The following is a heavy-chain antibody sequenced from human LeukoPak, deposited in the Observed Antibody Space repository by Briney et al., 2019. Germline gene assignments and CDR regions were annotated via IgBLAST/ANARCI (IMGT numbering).Heavy chain of an antibody. J-gene: IGHJ4*02. CDR3: ARVGYGDYLPDY. CDR2: INPSGGST. V-gene: IGHV1-46*01. D-gene: IGHD4-17*01. CDR1: GYTLTELS. Sequence: GASVKVSCKVSGYTLTELSMHWVRQAPGQGLEWMGIINPSGGSTSYAQKFQGRVTMTRDTSTSTVYMELSSLRSEDTAVYYCARVGYGDYLPDYWGQGTLVTVSS.